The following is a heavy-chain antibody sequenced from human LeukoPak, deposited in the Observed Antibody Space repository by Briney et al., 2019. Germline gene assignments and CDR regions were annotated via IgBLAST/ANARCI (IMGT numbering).Heavy chain of an antibody. V-gene: IGHV5-51*01. Sequence: GESLKISCKGSGYSFTSYWIGWVRQMPGKGLGWMGIIYPGDSDTRYSPSFQGQVTISADKSISTAYLQWSSLKASDTAIYYCARWYCTNGVCYHYFDYWGQGTLVTVSS. CDR3: ARWYCTNGVCYHYFDY. CDR2: IYPGDSDT. CDR1: GYSFTSYW. J-gene: IGHJ4*02. D-gene: IGHD2-8*01.